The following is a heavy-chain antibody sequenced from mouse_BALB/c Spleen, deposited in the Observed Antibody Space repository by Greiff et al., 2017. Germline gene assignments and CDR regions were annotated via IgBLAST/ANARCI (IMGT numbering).Heavy chain of an antibody. V-gene: IGHV1-9*01. CDR1: GYTFSSYW. CDR3: ARERDYRYDGYWYFDV. Sequence: QVQLQQSGAELMKPGASVKISCKATGYTFSSYWIEWVKQRPGHGLEWIGEILPGSGSTNYNEKFKGKATFTADTSSNTAYMQLSSLTSEDSAVYYCARERDYRYDGYWYFDVWGAGTTVTVSS. J-gene: IGHJ1*01. CDR2: ILPGSGST. D-gene: IGHD2-14*01.